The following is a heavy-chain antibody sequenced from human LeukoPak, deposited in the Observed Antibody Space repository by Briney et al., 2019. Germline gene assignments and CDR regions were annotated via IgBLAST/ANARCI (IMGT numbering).Heavy chain of an antibody. J-gene: IGHJ6*03. V-gene: IGHV1-18*01. CDR2: ISAYNGNT. CDR1: GYTFTSYG. D-gene: IGHD6-13*01. CDR3: ARQQLSWRGDYYYQYYMDV. Sequence: ASVKVSCKASGYTFTSYGISWVRQAPGQGLEWVGWISAYNGNTNYAQRLQGRVIMTTDTSTSTAYMELRSLRSDDTAVYYCARQQLSWRGDYYYQYYMDVWGKGTTVTVSS.